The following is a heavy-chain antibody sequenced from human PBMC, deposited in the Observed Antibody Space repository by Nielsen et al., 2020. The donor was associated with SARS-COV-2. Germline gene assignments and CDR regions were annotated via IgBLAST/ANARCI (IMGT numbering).Heavy chain of an antibody. CDR1: GFTFSNAW. D-gene: IGHD1-26*01. CDR3: ARDIVPSYYYYGMDV. J-gene: IGHJ6*02. V-gene: IGHV3-30*03. Sequence: GESLKISCAASGFTFSNAWMSWVRQAPGKGLEWVAVISYDGSNKYYADSVKGRFTISRDNSKNTLYLQMNSLRAEDTAVYYCARDIVPSYYYYGMDVWGQGTTVTVSS. CDR2: ISYDGSNK.